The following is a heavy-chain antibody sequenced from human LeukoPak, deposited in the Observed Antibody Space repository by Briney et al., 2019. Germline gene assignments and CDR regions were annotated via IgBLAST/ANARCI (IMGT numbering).Heavy chain of an antibody. CDR3: QTYYYDSSGLRPYNWFDP. J-gene: IGHJ5*02. CDR2: ISGSGGST. V-gene: IGHV3-23*01. Sequence: QTGGSLRLSCAASGFTFSSYAVSWVRQAPGKGLEWVSAISGSGGSTYYADSVKGRFTISRDNSKNTLYLQMNSLRAEDTAVYYCQTYYYDSSGLRPYNWFDPWGQGTLVTVSS. CDR1: GFTFSSYA. D-gene: IGHD3-22*01.